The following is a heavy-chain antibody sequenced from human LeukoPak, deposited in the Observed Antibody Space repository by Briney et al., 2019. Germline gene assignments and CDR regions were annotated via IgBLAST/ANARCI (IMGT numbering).Heavy chain of an antibody. J-gene: IGHJ4*02. Sequence: GGSLRLSCAASGFTFSSYGMHWVRQAPGKGLEWVAVIWYDGSNKYYADSVKGRFTISRDNSKNTLYLQMNSLRAEDTAVYYCARSPPSYCGGGSCYGGGYYFDYWGQGTLVTVSS. CDR3: ARSPPSYCGGGSCYGGGYYFDY. CDR1: GFTFSSYG. CDR2: IWYDGSNK. D-gene: IGHD2-15*01. V-gene: IGHV3-33*01.